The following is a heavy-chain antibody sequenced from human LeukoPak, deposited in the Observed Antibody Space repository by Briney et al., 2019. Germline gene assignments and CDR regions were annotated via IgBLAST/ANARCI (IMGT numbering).Heavy chain of an antibody. J-gene: IGHJ6*03. Sequence: PSETLSLTCAVYGGSFSGYFWSWIRPPPGKGLEWIGEIDHRGSTHYNPSLKSRITISVDRCKNKFSLTLTSCARISWDEEQLLYYYYYMDVWGKGTTLTVSS. CDR2: IDHRGST. V-gene: IGHV4-34*01. CDR1: GGSFSGYF. D-gene: IGHD1-26*01. CDR3: LYYYYYMDV.